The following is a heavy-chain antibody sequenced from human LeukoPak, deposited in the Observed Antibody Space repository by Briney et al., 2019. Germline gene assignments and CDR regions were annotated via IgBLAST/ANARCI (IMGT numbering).Heavy chain of an antibody. J-gene: IGHJ4*02. Sequence: GGSLRLSCAASGFTFSSYWMHWVRQAPGKGLVWVSRINSDGSSTSYADSVKGRFTISRDNAKNTLYLQMNSLRAEDTAVYYCTTDHPVAVKDVGYWGQGTLVTVSS. CDR1: GFTFSSYW. V-gene: IGHV3-74*01. D-gene: IGHD2-15*01. CDR2: INSDGSST. CDR3: TTDHPVAVKDVGY.